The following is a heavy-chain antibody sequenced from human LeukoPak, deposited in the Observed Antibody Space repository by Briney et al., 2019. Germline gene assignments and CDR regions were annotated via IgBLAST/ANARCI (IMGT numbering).Heavy chain of an antibody. V-gene: IGHV3-7*01. CDR2: IRQDGSEK. CDR1: GFTFSSYW. J-gene: IGHJ4*02. CDR3: ARAKTYCSSTSCYTRLFDY. D-gene: IGHD2-2*02. Sequence: GGSLRLSCAAPGFTFSSYWMSWVRQAPGKGLEWVANIRQDGSEKYYVDSVKGRFTISRDNAKNSLYLQMNSLRAEDTAVYYCARAKTYCSSTSCYTRLFDYWGQGTLVTVSS.